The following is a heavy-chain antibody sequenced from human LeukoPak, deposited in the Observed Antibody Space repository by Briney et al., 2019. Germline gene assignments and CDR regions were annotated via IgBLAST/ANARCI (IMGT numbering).Heavy chain of an antibody. J-gene: IGHJ4*02. CDR3: AREPFDY. Sequence: PGGSLRLSCAASGFTFSTSTMNWVRQAPGKGLEWVSYISSGSSIIYYADSVKGRFTISIDNAKNSLYLQMSSLRDEDTAVYYCAREPFDYWGQGILVTVSS. CDR1: GFTFSTST. CDR2: ISSGSSII. V-gene: IGHV3-48*02.